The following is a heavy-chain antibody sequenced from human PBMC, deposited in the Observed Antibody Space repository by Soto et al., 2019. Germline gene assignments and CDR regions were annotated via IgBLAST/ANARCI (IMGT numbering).Heavy chain of an antibody. Sequence: EVQLVESGGDLVQPGGSLRLSCAASGFTFSNYWMSWVRQAPGKGLEWVANIKEDRSERNYVDSVKGRFTISRDNAENSLYLQMNSLRAEDTAVYYCASARHIGPWGQGTLVTVSS. CDR2: IKEDRSER. CDR1: GFTFSNYW. V-gene: IGHV3-7*01. J-gene: IGHJ5*02. D-gene: IGHD2-21*01. CDR3: ASARHIGP.